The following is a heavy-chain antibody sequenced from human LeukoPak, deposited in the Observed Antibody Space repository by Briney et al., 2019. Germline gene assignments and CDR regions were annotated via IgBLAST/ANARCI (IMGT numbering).Heavy chain of an antibody. V-gene: IGHV4-34*01. CDR2: INHSGST. CDR1: GGSFSGYY. CDR3: ARHARGYYGSGNWFDP. J-gene: IGHJ5*02. D-gene: IGHD3-10*01. Sequence: SETLSLTCAAYGGSFSGYYWSWIRQPPGKGLEWIGEINHSGSTNYNPSLKSRVTISVDTSKNQFSLKLSSVTAADTAVYYCARHARGYYGSGNWFDPWGQGTLVTVSS.